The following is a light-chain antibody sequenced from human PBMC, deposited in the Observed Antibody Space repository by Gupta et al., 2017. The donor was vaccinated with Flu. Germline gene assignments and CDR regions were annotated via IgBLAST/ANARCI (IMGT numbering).Light chain of an antibody. CDR2: DDS. J-gene: IGLJ2*01. CDR1: NIGSKS. CDR3: QVWDSSSDHGV. V-gene: IGLV3-21*03. Sequence: SYVLTQPPSVSVAPGKTARITCGGNNIGSKSVHWYQQKPGQAPVLVVDDDSGRPSGIPERFSGSISGNTATLTISRVEAGDEADDDCQVWDSSSDHGVFGGGTKLTVL.